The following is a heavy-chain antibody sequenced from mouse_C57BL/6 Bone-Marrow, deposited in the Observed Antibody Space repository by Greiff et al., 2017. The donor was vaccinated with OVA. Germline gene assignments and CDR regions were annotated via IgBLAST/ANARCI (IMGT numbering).Heavy chain of an antibody. Sequence: EVQRVESGGGLVKPGGSLKLSCAASGFTFSYYGMHWVRQAPEKGLEWVAYISSGSSTIYYADTVKGRFTISRDNAKNTLFLQMTGLRSEDTAMYYCARSYYGSRTFDYWGQGTTLTVSS. V-gene: IGHV5-17*01. J-gene: IGHJ2*01. CDR2: ISSGSSTI. CDR3: ARSYYGSRTFDY. CDR1: GFTFSYYG. D-gene: IGHD1-1*01.